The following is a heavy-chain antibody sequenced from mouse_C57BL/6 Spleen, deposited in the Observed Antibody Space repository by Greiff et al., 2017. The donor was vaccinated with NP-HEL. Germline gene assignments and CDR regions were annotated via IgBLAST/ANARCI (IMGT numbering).Heavy chain of an antibody. V-gene: IGHV2-3*01. CDR1: GFSLTSYG. D-gene: IGHD1-1*01. CDR2: IWGDGST. CDR3: AFITTVVATDYYAMDY. Sequence: VHLVESGPGLVAPSQSLSITCTVSGFSLTSYGVSWVRQPPGKGLEWLGVIWGDGSTNYHSALISRLSISKDNSKSQVFLKLNSLQTDDTATYYCAFITTVVATDYYAMDYWGQGTSVTVSS. J-gene: IGHJ4*01.